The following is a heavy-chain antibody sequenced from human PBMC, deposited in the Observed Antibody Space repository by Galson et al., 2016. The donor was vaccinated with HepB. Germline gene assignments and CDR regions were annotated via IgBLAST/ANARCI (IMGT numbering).Heavy chain of an antibody. CDR3: ARPRAASDSSGFYFDP. CDR2: IVPIVGLE. D-gene: IGHD3-22*01. CDR1: GGTLSNYP. Sequence: CKASGGTLSNYPISWLRQAPGQGLEWMGRIVPIVGLENYAQKFQGRVTITADKSTNTAYMELNSLTSEDTAVYYCARPRAASDSSGFYFDPWGQGTLVTVSP. V-gene: IGHV1-69*02. J-gene: IGHJ4*02.